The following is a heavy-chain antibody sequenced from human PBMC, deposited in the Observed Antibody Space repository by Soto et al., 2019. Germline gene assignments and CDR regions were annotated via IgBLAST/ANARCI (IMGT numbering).Heavy chain of an antibody. D-gene: IGHD3-3*01. CDR1: GFSLSDYA. Sequence: GGSLRLSCVASGFSLSDYAVNWVRQAPGKGLEWVSFISSDSRTIYYADSVEGRFTVSRDNARNSVSLQMDSLRDEDAAVYYCARIKLVEWFCSNVNANDMAVWGQGTPVTVSS. J-gene: IGHJ6*02. CDR3: ARIKLVEWFCSNVNANDMAV. CDR2: ISSDSRTI. V-gene: IGHV3-48*02.